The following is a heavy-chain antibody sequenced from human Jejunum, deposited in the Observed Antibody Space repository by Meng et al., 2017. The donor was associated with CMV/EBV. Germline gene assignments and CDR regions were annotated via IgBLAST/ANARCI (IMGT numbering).Heavy chain of an antibody. D-gene: IGHD2-15*01. V-gene: IGHV4-30-4*08. CDR3: VRGRCSGSNCYISFDS. CDR1: GGSINSGEYY. J-gene: IGHJ4*02. Sequence: QVQLQESVPRLVNPSQTLSLTCTVSGGSINSGEYYWSWIRQPPGKGLEWIGYIFYSGSTYYNPSLKSRITISVYTSENQFSLKLNSVTAADTAVYYCVRGRCSGSNCYISFDSWGQGTLVTVSS. CDR2: IFYSGST.